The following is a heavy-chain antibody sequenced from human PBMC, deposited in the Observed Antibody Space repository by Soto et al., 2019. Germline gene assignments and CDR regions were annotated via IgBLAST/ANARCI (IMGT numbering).Heavy chain of an antibody. J-gene: IGHJ3*01. CDR1: EFTFRSYW. CDR2: ISGDGSST. CDR3: ARSLPGTYGAFDL. D-gene: IGHD1-7*01. V-gene: IGHV3-74*01. Sequence: PGGSLRLSCAASEFTFRSYWMHWVRQSPGKGLVWVSRISGDGSSTNYADSVKGRFTISRDNAKNTVYLRIDSLRAEDTAVYYCARSLPGTYGAFDLWGQGTMVTVSS.